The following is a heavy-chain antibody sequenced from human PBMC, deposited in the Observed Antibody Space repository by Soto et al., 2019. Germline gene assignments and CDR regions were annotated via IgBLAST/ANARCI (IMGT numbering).Heavy chain of an antibody. D-gene: IGHD6-6*01. CDR2: IYPGDSDT. CDR3: ATAAIAARPFYYGMDV. J-gene: IGHJ6*02. V-gene: IGHV5-51*01. Sequence: GESLKISCKGSGYSFTSYWIGWVRQMPGKGLEWMGIIYPGDSDTRYSPSFQGQVTISADKSISTAYLQWSSLKASDTAMYYCATAAIAARPFYYGMDVWGQGTTVTV. CDR1: GYSFTSYW.